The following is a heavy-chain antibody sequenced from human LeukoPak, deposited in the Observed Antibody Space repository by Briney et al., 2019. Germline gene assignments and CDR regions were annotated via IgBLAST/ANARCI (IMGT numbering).Heavy chain of an antibody. Sequence: GWSLRLSCPASGFTFSNYPMGWVRQPPGKGVEWVSSISCSGGSTYYADSVKGRFTISRDNSKNTLYLQMNSLRAEDTAVYYCAKDPLVGVGSICWFDPWGQGTLVTVSS. CDR3: AKDPLVGVGSICWFDP. J-gene: IGHJ5*02. D-gene: IGHD2-21*01. CDR1: GFTFSNYP. V-gene: IGHV3-23*01. CDR2: ISCSGGST.